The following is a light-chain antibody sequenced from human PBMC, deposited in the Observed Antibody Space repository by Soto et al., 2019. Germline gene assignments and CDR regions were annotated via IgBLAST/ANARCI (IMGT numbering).Light chain of an antibody. J-gene: IGLJ2*01. CDR1: SSDVGGYNY. V-gene: IGLV2-14*03. CDR2: DVT. Sequence: QSVLTQPASVSGSPGQSITISCTGTSSDVGGYNYVSWYQQHPGKAPKLIIYDVTTRPSGVSNRFSGSKSGNTASLTISGLQAEDEADYYSSSKGSSDTILFGGGTKLTVL. CDR3: SSKGSSDTIL.